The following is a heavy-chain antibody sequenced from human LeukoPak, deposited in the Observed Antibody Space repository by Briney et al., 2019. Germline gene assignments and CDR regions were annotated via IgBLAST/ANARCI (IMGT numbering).Heavy chain of an antibody. CDR1: GGSFSGYY. Sequence: PSETLSLTCAVYGGSFSGYYWNWIRQPPGKGLEWIGEINHSGSTNYNPSLKSRVTISVDTSKNQFSLKLSSVTAADTAVYYCAREYSSSWYLDYWGQGTLVTVSS. CDR2: INHSGST. J-gene: IGHJ4*02. CDR3: AREYSSSWYLDY. D-gene: IGHD6-13*01. V-gene: IGHV4-34*01.